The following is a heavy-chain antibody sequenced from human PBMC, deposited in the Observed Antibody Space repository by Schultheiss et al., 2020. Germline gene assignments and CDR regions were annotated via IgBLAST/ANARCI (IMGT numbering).Heavy chain of an antibody. D-gene: IGHD3-10*01. J-gene: IGHJ5*02. V-gene: IGHV4-34*01. CDR3: ARPSGGITMVQGLNWFDP. CDR1: GGSFSGYY. Sequence: SETLSLTCAVYGGSFSGYYWSWIRQPPGKGLEWIGEINHSGSTNYNPSLKSRVTISVDTSKNQFSLKLSSVTAADTAVYYCARPSGGITMVQGLNWFDPWGQGTLVTVSS. CDR2: INHSGST.